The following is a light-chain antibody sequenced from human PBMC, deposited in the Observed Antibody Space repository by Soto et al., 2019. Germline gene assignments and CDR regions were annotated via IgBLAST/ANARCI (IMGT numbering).Light chain of an antibody. CDR3: QQYNCYPKFGQGTT. CDR2: AAS. J-gene: IGKJ1*01. Sequence: DIQMTQSPSSLSASVGDRVTITCRASQGISNYLAWFHSKPGKAPKSLIYAASSLQSGVPPKFSGSRSGTDFTLSFSSLQPEDFASSHCQQYNCYPKFGQGTTFGQGTKVDIK. V-gene: IGKV1-16*02. CDR1: QGISNY.